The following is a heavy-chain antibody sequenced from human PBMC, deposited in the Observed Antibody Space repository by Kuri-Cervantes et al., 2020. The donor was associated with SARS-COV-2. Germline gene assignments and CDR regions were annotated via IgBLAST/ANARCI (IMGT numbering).Heavy chain of an antibody. Sequence: GSLRLSCTASGGSISSYYWSWIRQPPGKGLEWIGYIYYSGSTNYNPSLKSRVTISVDTSKNQFSLKLSSVTAADTAVYYCARGASYGDFDYWGQGTLVTVSS. CDR3: ARGASYGDFDY. V-gene: IGHV4-59*01. CDR1: GGSISSYY. J-gene: IGHJ4*02. D-gene: IGHD4-17*01. CDR2: IYYSGST.